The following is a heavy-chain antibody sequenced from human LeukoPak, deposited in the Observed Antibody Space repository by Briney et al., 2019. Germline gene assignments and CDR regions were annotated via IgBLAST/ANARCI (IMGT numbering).Heavy chain of an antibody. Sequence: GGSLRLSCAASGLTFSSYAMSWVRQAPGKGLEWVSGVSGSGGSTYYADSVKGRFTISRDNSKNTLYLQMNSLRAEDTAVYYCAKDAAYCGGDCYWGWFDPWGQGTLVTVSS. CDR1: GLTFSSYA. D-gene: IGHD2-21*02. CDR3: AKDAAYCGGDCYWGWFDP. V-gene: IGHV3-23*01. J-gene: IGHJ5*02. CDR2: VSGSGGST.